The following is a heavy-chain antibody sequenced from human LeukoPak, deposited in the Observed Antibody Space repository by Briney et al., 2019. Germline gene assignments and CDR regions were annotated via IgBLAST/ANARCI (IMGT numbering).Heavy chain of an antibody. V-gene: IGHV3-23*01. D-gene: IGHD3-9*01. CDR1: GFTFYNYA. Sequence: GGSLRLSCAASGFTFYNYAMSWVRQAPGKGLEWVSGISGSGGSTYYADSVKGRFTISSDNSKNTLYLQMNSLRAEDTAVYYCVKAIPYYDILTGYSTPMYYFDYWGQGTLVTVSS. CDR2: ISGSGGST. J-gene: IGHJ4*02. CDR3: VKAIPYYDILTGYSTPMYYFDY.